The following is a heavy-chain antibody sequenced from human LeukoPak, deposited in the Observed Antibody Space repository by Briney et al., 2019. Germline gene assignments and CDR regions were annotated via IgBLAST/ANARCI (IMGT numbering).Heavy chain of an antibody. CDR1: GFTVSTYY. CDR3: ARGLGYCTSTTCLLPFDY. CDR2: IYSGGST. V-gene: IGHV3-53*01. D-gene: IGHD2-2*01. J-gene: IGHJ4*02. Sequence: GGSLRLSCAASGFTVSTYYMTWVRQAPGKGLECVPVIYSGGSTYYADSVKGRFTVSRDNSKNTLYLQMNSLRAEDTAMYYCARGLGYCTSTTCLLPFDYWGQGTLVTVSS.